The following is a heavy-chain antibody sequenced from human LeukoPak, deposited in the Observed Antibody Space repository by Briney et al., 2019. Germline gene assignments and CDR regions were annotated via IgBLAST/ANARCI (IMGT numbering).Heavy chain of an antibody. CDR2: IFYSGGI. D-gene: IGHD3-10*01. Sequence: SETLSLTCTVSGGSISSSNYYWGWIRQSPGKGLEWIGSIFYSGGIYYFPSLQSRATISLDTSKNQFSLQLSSVSAADTAIYYCVASDFGSGKPFDYWGQGTLVTASS. CDR1: GGSISSSNYY. CDR3: VASDFGSGKPFDY. J-gene: IGHJ4*02. V-gene: IGHV4-39*01.